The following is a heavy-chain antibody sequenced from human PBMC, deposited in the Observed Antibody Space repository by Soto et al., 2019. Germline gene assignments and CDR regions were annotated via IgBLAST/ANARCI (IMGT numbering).Heavy chain of an antibody. D-gene: IGHD6-13*01. CDR3: ERDRAGITGKTRNIYAMDV. CDR2: TVPITLAT. CDR1: GGTLSSYA. V-gene: IGHV1-69*01. J-gene: IGHJ6*02. Sequence: QVQLVQSAAEVKKPGSSVRVSCKASGGTLSSYAISWVRQAPGQGLDWVGGTVPITLATHYAQKFPGRVIITADEATNTVYMDLSSLRSEDTAVYYCERDRAGITGKTRNIYAMDVWGQGTTVTVSS.